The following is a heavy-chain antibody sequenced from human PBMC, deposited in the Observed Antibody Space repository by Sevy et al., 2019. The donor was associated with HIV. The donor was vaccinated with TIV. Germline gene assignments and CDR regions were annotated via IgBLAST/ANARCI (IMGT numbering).Heavy chain of an antibody. J-gene: IGHJ6*02. CDR2: IRYDGSNK. D-gene: IGHD2-2*01. Sequence: GGSLRLSCAASGFTFSSYGMHWVRQAPGKGLEWVAFIRYDGSNKYYADSVKGRFTISRDNSKNTLYLQMNSLRAEDTAVYYCASAFHIVVVPAAYYYYYGMDVWGQWTTVTVSS. CDR3: ASAFHIVVVPAAYYYYYGMDV. V-gene: IGHV3-30*02. CDR1: GFTFSSYG.